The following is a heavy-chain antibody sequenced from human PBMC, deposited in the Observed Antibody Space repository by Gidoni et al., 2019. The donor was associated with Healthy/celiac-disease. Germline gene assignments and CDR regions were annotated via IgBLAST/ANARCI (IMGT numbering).Heavy chain of an antibody. CDR2: SAYNGNT. V-gene: IGHV1-18*01. J-gene: IGHJ4*02. Sequence: SAYNGNTNYAQKLQGRVTMTTDTSTSTAYMELRSLRSDETAVYYCARDERYSYGIDYWGQGTLVTVSS. CDR3: ARDERYSYGIDY. D-gene: IGHD5-18*01.